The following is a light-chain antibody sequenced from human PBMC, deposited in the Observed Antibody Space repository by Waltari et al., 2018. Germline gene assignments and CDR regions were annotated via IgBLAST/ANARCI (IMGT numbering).Light chain of an antibody. Sequence: SYELTQPPSVSVSPGQTASITCSGDKLGDKYACWYQQKPGQSPVVCIYQDRKRPSGIPERFSGSKSGNTATLTISGTQAMDEADYYCQAWDSSTGVFGGGTKLTVL. CDR2: QDR. V-gene: IGLV3-1*01. J-gene: IGLJ2*01. CDR3: QAWDSSTGV. CDR1: KLGDKY.